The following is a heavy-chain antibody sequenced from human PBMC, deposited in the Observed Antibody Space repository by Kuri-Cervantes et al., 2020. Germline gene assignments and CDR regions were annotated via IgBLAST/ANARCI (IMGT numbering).Heavy chain of an antibody. V-gene: IGHV3-30*03. D-gene: IGHD3-16*01. J-gene: IGHJ6*02. CDR2: ISYDGSNK. CDR3: AMGDNYGMDV. CDR1: GFTFSSYG. Sequence: LSLTCAASGFTFSSYGMHWARQAPGKGLEWVAVISYDGSNKYYADSVKGRFTISRDNSKNTLYLQMNSLRAEDTAVYYCAMGDNYGMDVWGQGTTVTVSS.